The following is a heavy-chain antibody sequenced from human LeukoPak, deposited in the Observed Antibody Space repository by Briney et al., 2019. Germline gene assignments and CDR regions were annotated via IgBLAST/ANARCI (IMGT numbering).Heavy chain of an antibody. Sequence: PGGSLRLSCAASGFTVSSNYMSWVRQAPGKGLEWVSVIYSGGSTYYADSVKGRFTISRDNFKNTLYLQVNSLRAEDTAVYYCARDRVPYNDLLTGYYSPPTDWGQGTLVTVSS. CDR3: ARDRVPYNDLLTGYYSPPTD. V-gene: IGHV3-53*01. J-gene: IGHJ4*02. D-gene: IGHD3-9*01. CDR1: GFTVSSNY. CDR2: IYSGGST.